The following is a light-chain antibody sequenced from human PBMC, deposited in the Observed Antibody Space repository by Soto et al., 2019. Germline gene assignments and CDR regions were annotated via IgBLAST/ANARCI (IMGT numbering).Light chain of an antibody. CDR3: QQYGRSLWT. CDR2: EAS. J-gene: IGKJ1*01. V-gene: IGKV3-20*01. Sequence: EIVLTQSPGTLSLSPGERATLSCRASQSVSSNYLAWYQQKPGQAPRLLIYEASTRATGIPNRFSGSGSGTDFTLTISRLDPEDFAVYYCQQYGRSLWTFGQGNKVE. CDR1: QSVSSNY.